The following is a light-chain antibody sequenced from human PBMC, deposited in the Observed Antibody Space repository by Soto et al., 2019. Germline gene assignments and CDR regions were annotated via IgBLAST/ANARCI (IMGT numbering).Light chain of an antibody. V-gene: IGKV3D-15*01. CDR2: GAS. CDR3: QHYNNGPR. J-gene: IGKJ1*01. Sequence: EIGLIQSPGTLSLSPGERATLSCRASQTLRRTYIAWYQQKPGQAPRVLIYGASKRATGIPDRFSGSGSGTEFTLNISSLQSEDFAVYHCQHYNNGPRFGQGTKVDIK. CDR1: QTLRRT.